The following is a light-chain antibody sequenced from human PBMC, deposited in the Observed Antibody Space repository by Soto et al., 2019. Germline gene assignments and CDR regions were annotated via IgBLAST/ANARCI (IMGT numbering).Light chain of an antibody. CDR1: ESISNSY. V-gene: IGKV3D-20*02. CDR3: QQSANWPT. J-gene: IGKJ5*01. CDR2: VAS. Sequence: EIVLTQSPGTLSLSPLERATLSFMASESISNSYLAWYQQKPGQAPRVLIYVASTRATGIPARFSGSGSGTDFTLTISSVETEDFAVYYCQQSANWPTFGQGTRLEIK.